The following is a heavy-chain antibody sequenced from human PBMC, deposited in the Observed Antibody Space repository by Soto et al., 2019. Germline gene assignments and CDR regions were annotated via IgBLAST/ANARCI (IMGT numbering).Heavy chain of an antibody. CDR1: GYTFSDYG. Sequence: QVQLVQSGADVKKPGASVKVSCKASGYTFSDYGISWVRQAPGQGLEWMGWISAKNGNTNFAQKFRGRVTMTPDTSTRTVYMELRSLKPDDTAVYYCAREPPETPPDYWGQGTLVTVSS. J-gene: IGHJ4*02. CDR2: ISAKNGNT. CDR3: AREPPETPPDY. V-gene: IGHV1-18*01.